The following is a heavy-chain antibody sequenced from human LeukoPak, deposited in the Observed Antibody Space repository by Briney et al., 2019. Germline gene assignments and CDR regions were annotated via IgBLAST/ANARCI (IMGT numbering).Heavy chain of an antibody. J-gene: IGHJ5*02. Sequence: SETLSPTCTVSGGSISSYYWSWIRQPPGKGLEWIGYIYYSGSTNYNPSLKSRVTISVDTSKNQFSLKLSSVTAADTAVYYCARYSGYYYEGERNWFDPWGQGTLVTVSS. D-gene: IGHD3-22*01. CDR2: IYYSGST. CDR1: GGSISSYY. V-gene: IGHV4-59*08. CDR3: ARYSGYYYEGERNWFDP.